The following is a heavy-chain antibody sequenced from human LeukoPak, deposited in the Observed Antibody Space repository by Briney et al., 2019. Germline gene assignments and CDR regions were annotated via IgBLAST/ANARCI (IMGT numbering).Heavy chain of an antibody. Sequence: SEILSLTCTVSGGSISSYYWSWIRQPPGEGLEWIGYIYYSGSTNYNPSLKSRVTISVDTSKNQFSLKLSSVTAADTAVYYCAREYYYDSSGYGGVYYFDYWGQGTLVTVSS. CDR2: IYYSGST. D-gene: IGHD3-22*01. J-gene: IGHJ4*02. CDR1: GGSISSYY. CDR3: AREYYYDSSGYGGVYYFDY. V-gene: IGHV4-59*01.